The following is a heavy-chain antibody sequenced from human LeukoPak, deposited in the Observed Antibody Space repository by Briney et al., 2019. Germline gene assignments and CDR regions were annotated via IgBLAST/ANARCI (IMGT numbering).Heavy chain of an antibody. Sequence: GGYLRLSCAASGFTVNNKYMTWVRQAPGKGLEWVSLIYNDGRTYYADSVKGRCTISRDNLKNVLYLQMNSLKVEDTALYYCARGLFLSGYLDAFDIWGQGTVVTVSS. D-gene: IGHD3-22*01. CDR3: ARGLFLSGYLDAFDI. CDR2: IYNDGRT. V-gene: IGHV3-53*01. CDR1: GFTVNNKY. J-gene: IGHJ3*02.